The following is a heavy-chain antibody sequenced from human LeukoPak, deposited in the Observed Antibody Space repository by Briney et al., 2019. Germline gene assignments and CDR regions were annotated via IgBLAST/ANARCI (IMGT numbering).Heavy chain of an antibody. V-gene: IGHV1-69*13. CDR1: GYTFTSYG. D-gene: IGHD3-16*02. J-gene: IGHJ4*02. Sequence: GASVKVSCKASGYTFTSYGISWVRQAPGQGLEWMGGIIPIFGTANYAQKFQGRVTITADESTSTAYMELSSLRSEDTAVYYCARDRGDYDYVWGSYRPTAFDYWGQGTLVTVSS. CDR3: ARDRGDYDYVWGSYRPTAFDY. CDR2: IIPIFGTA.